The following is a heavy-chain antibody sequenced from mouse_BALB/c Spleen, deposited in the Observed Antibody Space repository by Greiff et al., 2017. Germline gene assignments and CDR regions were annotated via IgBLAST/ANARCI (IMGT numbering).Heavy chain of an antibody. CDR2: IYPGDGDT. V-gene: IGHV1-87*01. CDR3: ARGDDGYYFDY. D-gene: IGHD2-3*01. CDR1: GYTFTSYW. Sequence: QVQLQQSGAELARPGASVKLSCKASGYTFTSYWMQWVKQRPGQGLEWIGAIYPGDGDTRYTQKFKGKATLTADKSSSTAYMQLSSLASEDSAVYYCARGDDGYYFDYWGQGTTLTVSA. J-gene: IGHJ2*01.